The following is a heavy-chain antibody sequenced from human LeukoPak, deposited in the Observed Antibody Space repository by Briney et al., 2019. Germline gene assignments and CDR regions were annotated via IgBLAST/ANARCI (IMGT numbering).Heavy chain of an antibody. CDR2: IYYSGST. CDR1: GGSISSSSYY. D-gene: IGHD6-19*01. CDR3: ARAYGSGWYSYDAFDV. V-gene: IGHV4-61*05. J-gene: IGHJ3*01. Sequence: SETLSLTCTVSGGSISSSSYYWGWIRQPPGKGLEWIGYIYYSGSTNYNPSLKSRVTISVDTSKNQFSLKLSSVTAADTAVYYCARAYGSGWYSYDAFDVWGQGTMVTVSS.